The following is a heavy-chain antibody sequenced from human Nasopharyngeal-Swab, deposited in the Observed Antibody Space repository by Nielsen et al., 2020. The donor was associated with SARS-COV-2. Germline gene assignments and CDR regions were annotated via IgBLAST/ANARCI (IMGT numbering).Heavy chain of an antibody. CDR1: GFTFGDYA. J-gene: IGHJ3*02. CDR2: IRSKTYGGAP. CDR3: ARSVGSFYGQGAFDI. V-gene: IGHV3-49*01. D-gene: IGHD1-26*01. Sequence: GESLKISCTTSGFTFGDYAMSWFRQAPGKGLEWVGFIRSKTYGGAPEYAASVEGRFTILRDGAESIAYLQMNSLETEDTGVYYCARSVGSFYGQGAFDIWGQGTMVTVSS.